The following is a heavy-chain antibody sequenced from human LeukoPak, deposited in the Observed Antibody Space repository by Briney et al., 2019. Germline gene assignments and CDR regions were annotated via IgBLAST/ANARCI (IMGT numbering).Heavy chain of an antibody. D-gene: IGHD3-3*01. J-gene: IGHJ4*02. CDR3: ARDSNSDFWSGYYTNYFDY. CDR2: ITHSGDTT. CDR1: GFTFSNYG. V-gene: IGHV3-23*01. Sequence: GGALRLSCAASGFTFSNYGMSWVRQAPGKWLEWVSAITHSGDTTYYIDSVKGRFTISRDNAKNTLYLQMNSLRVEDTAVYYCARDSNSDFWSGYYTNYFDYWGQGTLVTVSS.